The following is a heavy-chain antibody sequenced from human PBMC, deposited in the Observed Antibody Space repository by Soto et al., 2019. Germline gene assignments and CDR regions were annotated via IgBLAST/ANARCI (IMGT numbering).Heavy chain of an antibody. CDR1: GFTFSSYD. CDR2: IGTAGDT. CDR3: ARGRSGAYKIDTPFVP. D-gene: IGHD3-3*01. V-gene: IGHV3-13*01. J-gene: IGHJ5*02. Sequence: PGGSLRVSCAASGFTFSSYDMHWVRQATGKGLEWVSAIGTAGDTYYPGSVKGRFTISRENAKNSLYLQMNSLRAEDTAVYYCARGRSGAYKIDTPFVPWGQGTLVTVSS.